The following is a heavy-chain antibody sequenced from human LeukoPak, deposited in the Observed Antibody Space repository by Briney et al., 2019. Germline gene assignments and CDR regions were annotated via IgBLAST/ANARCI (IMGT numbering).Heavy chain of an antibody. CDR2: IYSSGNS. CDR3: ARRGIWDLQIGNWFDP. V-gene: IGHV4-39*01. D-gene: IGHD3-16*01. CDR1: GDSITTNSYW. Sequence: SGTLSLTCSISGDSITTNSYWWGCIRQSPGKGLEWIGSIYSSGNSYYNPSLKTRATISPDTSKNQYSLRLTSVTAADTAIYYCARRGIWDLQIGNWFDPWGQGILVIVSS. J-gene: IGHJ5*02.